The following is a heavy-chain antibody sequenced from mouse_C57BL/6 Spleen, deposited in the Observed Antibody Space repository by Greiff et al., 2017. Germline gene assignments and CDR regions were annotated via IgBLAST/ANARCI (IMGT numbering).Heavy chain of an antibody. J-gene: IGHJ3*01. CDR3: ARLIYYGNLAWFAY. D-gene: IGHD2-1*01. CDR2: ISSGGSYT. V-gene: IGHV5-6*02. Sequence: EVKLEESGGDLVKPGGSLKLSCAASGFTFSSYGMSWVRQTPDKRLEWVATISSGGSYTYYPDSVKGRFTISRDNAKNTLYLQMSSLQSEDTAMYYCARLIYYGNLAWFAYWGQGTLVTVSA. CDR1: GFTFSSYG.